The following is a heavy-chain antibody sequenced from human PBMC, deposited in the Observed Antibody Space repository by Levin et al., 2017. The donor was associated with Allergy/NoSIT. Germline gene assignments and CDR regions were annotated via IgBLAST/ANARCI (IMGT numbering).Heavy chain of an antibody. CDR3: ARADFWSGYFGGFDY. V-gene: IGHV5-51*01. Sequence: KFGESLKISCKGSGYSFTSYWIGWVRQMPGKGLEWMGIIYPGDSDTRYSPSFQGQVTISADKSISTAYLQWSSLKASDTAMYYCARADFWSGYFGGFDYWGQGTLVTVSS. CDR2: IYPGDSDT. D-gene: IGHD3-3*01. J-gene: IGHJ4*02. CDR1: GYSFTSYW.